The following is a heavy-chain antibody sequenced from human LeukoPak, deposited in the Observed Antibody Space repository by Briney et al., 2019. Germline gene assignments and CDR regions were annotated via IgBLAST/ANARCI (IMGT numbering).Heavy chain of an antibody. Sequence: GGSLRLSCAGSEFTFSSYGTHWVRQAPGKGLEWVAVISYDGSNKYYADSVKGRFTISRDNSKNTLYLQMNSLRAEDTAVYYCAKDKNSYSSTWYGGSDYWGQGTLVTVSS. CDR1: EFTFSSYG. CDR2: ISYDGSNK. V-gene: IGHV3-30*18. D-gene: IGHD6-13*01. CDR3: AKDKNSYSSTWYGGSDY. J-gene: IGHJ4*02.